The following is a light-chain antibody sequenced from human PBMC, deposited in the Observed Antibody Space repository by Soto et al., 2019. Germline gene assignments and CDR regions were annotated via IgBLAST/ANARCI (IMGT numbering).Light chain of an antibody. V-gene: IGKV1-9*01. CDR1: QGINSF. J-gene: IGKJ4*01. CDR3: QQLERYPST. Sequence: IQFTQSPPSLSASVVERVTITCRASQGINSFLAWYQQKPGRAPKLLIYAASTLQSGVPSRFSGSGSGTDFTLTISSLQPEDFATYYCQQLERYPSTFGGGTKVDIK. CDR2: AAS.